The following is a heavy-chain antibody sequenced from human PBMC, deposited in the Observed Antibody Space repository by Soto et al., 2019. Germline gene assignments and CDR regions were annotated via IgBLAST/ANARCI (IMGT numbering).Heavy chain of an antibody. CDR1: GFTFSSYA. CDR2: ISGSGGST. CDR3: AKDPYYGGTLFDY. D-gene: IGHD4-17*01. V-gene: IGHV3-23*01. Sequence: GSLLLPCAASGFTFSSYAMSWVRQAPGKGLEWVSAISGSGGSTYYADSVKGRFTISRDNSKNTLYLQMNSLRAEDTAVYYCAKDPYYGGTLFDYWGQGTLVTVYS. J-gene: IGHJ4*02.